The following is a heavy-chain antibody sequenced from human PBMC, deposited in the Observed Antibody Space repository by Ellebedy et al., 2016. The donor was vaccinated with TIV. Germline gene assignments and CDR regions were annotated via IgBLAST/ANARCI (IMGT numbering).Heavy chain of an antibody. CDR2: IYADGTT. Sequence: GESLKISCAVSGFTVSTNYLSWVRQAPGKGLEWVSTIYADGTTYYADSVRGRFTISRDNSKNTLYLQMKSLRADDTAVYYCANNWVVRGEGWNNGMGIWGQGTTVTVSS. D-gene: IGHD3-10*01. CDR1: GFTVSTNY. CDR3: ANNWVVRGEGWNNGMGI. J-gene: IGHJ6*02. V-gene: IGHV3-66*01.